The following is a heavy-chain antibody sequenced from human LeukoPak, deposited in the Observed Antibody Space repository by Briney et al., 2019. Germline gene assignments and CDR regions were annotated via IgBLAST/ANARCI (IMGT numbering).Heavy chain of an antibody. V-gene: IGHV1-69*06. D-gene: IGHD3-22*01. CDR1: GGTFSSYA. Sequence: GASVKVSCKASGGTFSSYAISWVRQAPGQGLEWMGGIIPIFGTANYAQKFQGRVTITADKSTSTAYMELSSLRSEDTAVYYCARVEWVVVVTSTEYYFDYWGQGTLVTVSS. CDR3: ARVEWVVVVTSTEYYFDY. J-gene: IGHJ4*02. CDR2: IIPIFGTA.